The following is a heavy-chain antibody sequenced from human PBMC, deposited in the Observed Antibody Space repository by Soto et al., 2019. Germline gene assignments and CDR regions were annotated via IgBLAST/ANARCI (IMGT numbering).Heavy chain of an antibody. Sequence: AASVKVSCKASGYTFTGHYMQWVRQAPGQGLEWMGWINPNSGDTNYAQKFQGRVTMTRDTSISTVYMELSRLRSDDTTLYYCAGGGGGLGGKRGGGGGPYVDVWGQGTTVTVSS. CDR1: GYTFTGHY. CDR2: INPNSGDT. D-gene: IGHD3-16*01. CDR3: AGGGGGLGGKRGGGGGPYVDV. J-gene: IGHJ6*02. V-gene: IGHV1-2*02.